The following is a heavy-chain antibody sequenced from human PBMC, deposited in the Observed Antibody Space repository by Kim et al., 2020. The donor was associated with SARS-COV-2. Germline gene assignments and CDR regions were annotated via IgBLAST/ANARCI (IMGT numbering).Heavy chain of an antibody. Sequence: GGSLRLSCAASGFTFSSYSMNWVRQAPGKGREWVSAISSSSSYIYYADSVKGRFTISRDNAKNSLYLQMNSLRAADTAVYYCARHRDHSSGWYSGGYWG. CDR2: ISSSSSYI. J-gene: IGHJ4*01. D-gene: IGHD6-19*01. CDR3: ARHRDHSSGWYSGGY. V-gene: IGHV3-21*01. CDR1: GFTFSSYS.